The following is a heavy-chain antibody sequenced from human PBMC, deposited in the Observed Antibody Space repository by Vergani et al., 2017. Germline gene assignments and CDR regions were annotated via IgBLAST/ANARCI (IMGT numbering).Heavy chain of an antibody. CDR1: GFTFSSYS. V-gene: IGHV3-21*01. CDR2: ISSSSSYI. J-gene: IGHJ4*02. D-gene: IGHD3-3*01. Sequence: EVQLVESGGGLVQPGGSLKLSCAASGFTFSSYSMNWVRQAPGKGLEWVSSISSSSSYIYYADSVKGRFTISRDNAKNSLYLQMNSLRAEDTAVYYCARRGWGDFWSGYYNPHRSVSPYYFDYWGQGTLVTVSS. CDR3: ARRGWGDFWSGYYNPHRSVSPYYFDY.